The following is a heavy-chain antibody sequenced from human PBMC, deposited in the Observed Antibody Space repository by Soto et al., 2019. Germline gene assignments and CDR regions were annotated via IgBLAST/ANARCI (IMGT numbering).Heavy chain of an antibody. V-gene: IGHV2-26*01. CDR1: GFSLSNARMG. J-gene: IGHJ4*02. CDR2: IFSNDEK. Sequence: SGPTLVNPTETLTLTCTVSGFSLSNARMGVSWIRQPPGKALEWLAHIFSNDEKSYSTSLKSRLTISKDTSKSQVVLTMTNMDPVDTATYYCARKYCSGGSCYPDYWGQGTLVTVSS. D-gene: IGHD2-15*01. CDR3: ARKYCSGGSCYPDY.